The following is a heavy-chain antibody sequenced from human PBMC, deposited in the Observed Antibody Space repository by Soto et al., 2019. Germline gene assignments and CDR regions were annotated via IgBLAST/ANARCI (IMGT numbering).Heavy chain of an antibody. CDR1: GGSISSYY. D-gene: IGHD3-22*01. Sequence: SETLSLTCTVSGGSISSYYWSRIRQPPGKGLEWIGYIYYSGSTNYNPSLKSRVTISVDTSKNQFSLKLSSVTAADTAVYYCARSSEPYDSSGYYPWGQGTLVTVSS. CDR2: IYYSGST. CDR3: ARSSEPYDSSGYYP. J-gene: IGHJ5*02. V-gene: IGHV4-59*01.